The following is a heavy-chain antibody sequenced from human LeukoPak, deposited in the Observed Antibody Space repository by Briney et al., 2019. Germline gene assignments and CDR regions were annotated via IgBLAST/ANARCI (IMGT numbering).Heavy chain of an antibody. V-gene: IGHV3-7*01. CDR1: GFTCSSCW. J-gene: IGHJ4*02. D-gene: IGHD2-8*01. Sequence: GGSLRLSCAVSGFTCSSCWMSWVRQAPGKGLEWVANIKQDAGEEHYLDSVKGRFTVSGDTAKNSVYLQMNGLRADDTAIYYCARAPGNGESNYGQLDHWGQGTLVTVSS. CDR2: IKQDAGEE. CDR3: ARAPGNGESNYGQLDH.